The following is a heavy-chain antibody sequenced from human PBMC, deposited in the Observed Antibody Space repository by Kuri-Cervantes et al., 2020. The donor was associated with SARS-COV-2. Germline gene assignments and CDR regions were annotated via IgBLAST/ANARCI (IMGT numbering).Heavy chain of an antibody. CDR3: ARAYGFLRYIYYMDV. CDR2: VNHRGST. CDR1: GGSFSGYY. J-gene: IGHJ6*03. V-gene: IGHV4-34*01. Sequence: SETLSLPCAVYGGSFSGYYWNGIRQSPGKGLEWIGEVNHRGSTNYNPSLKSRVTISVDTSSKQFSLNLSSVTAADTAVYYCARAYGFLRYIYYMDVWGRGTTVTVSS. D-gene: IGHD4-17*01.